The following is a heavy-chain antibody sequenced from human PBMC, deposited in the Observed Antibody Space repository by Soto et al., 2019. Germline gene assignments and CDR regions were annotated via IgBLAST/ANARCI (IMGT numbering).Heavy chain of an antibody. J-gene: IGHJ5*02. CDR1: GFSFRSYW. Sequence: PGGSLRLSCAASGFSFRSYWMSWVRQAPGKGPEWVANIKEDGGEQHYVDSVKGRFTISRDNTENSLFLQMNNLRAEDSAIYYCAITTSTVSYCFGPWGTGTQVTVSS. V-gene: IGHV3-7*03. D-gene: IGHD4-4*01. CDR2: IKEDGGEQ. CDR3: AITTSTVSYCFGP.